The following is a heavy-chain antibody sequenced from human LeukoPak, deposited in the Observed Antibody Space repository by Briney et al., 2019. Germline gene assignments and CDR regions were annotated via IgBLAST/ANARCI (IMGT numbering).Heavy chain of an antibody. J-gene: IGHJ3*02. CDR1: GYTFTSYG. Sequence: ASVKVSCKASGYTFTSYGISWVRQAPGQGLEWMGWISAYNGNTNYAQKLQGRVTMTTDTSTSTAYMELRSLRSDDTAVYYCARDYYYDSSAPVAFDIWGQGTMVTVSS. V-gene: IGHV1-18*01. CDR2: ISAYNGNT. D-gene: IGHD3-22*01. CDR3: ARDYYYDSSAPVAFDI.